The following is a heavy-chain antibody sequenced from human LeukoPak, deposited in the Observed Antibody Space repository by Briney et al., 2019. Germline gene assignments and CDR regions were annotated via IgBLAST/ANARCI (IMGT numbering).Heavy chain of an antibody. J-gene: IGHJ4*02. V-gene: IGHV3-21*01. CDR3: ARDSEPDFWSGYYCLDY. CDR1: GFTFSSYR. Sequence: GGSLRLSCAASGFTFSSYRMTWVRQAPGKGLEWVSSISSSSSYIYYADSVKGRFTISRDNAKNSLYLQMNSLRAEDTAVYYCARDSEPDFWSGYYCLDYWGQGTLVTVSS. D-gene: IGHD3-3*01. CDR2: ISSSSSYI.